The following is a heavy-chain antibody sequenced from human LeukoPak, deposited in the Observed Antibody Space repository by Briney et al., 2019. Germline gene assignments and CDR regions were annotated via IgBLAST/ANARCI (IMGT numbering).Heavy chain of an antibody. J-gene: IGHJ4*02. D-gene: IGHD6-13*01. CDR3: ARDHSSWYYFDY. CDR1: GYTFTSYD. CDR2: INAGNGNT. Sequence: ASVTVSCTASGYTFTSYDINWVRQATGQGLEWMGWINAGNGNTKYSQKFQGRVTITRDTSASTAYMELSSLRSEDTAVYYCARDHSSWYYFDYWGQGTLVTVSS. V-gene: IGHV1-3*01.